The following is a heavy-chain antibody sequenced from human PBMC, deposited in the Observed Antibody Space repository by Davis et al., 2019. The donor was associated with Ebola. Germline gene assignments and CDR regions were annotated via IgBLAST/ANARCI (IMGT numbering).Heavy chain of an antibody. D-gene: IGHD6-19*01. J-gene: IGHJ5*02. CDR3: VKDSGWAMSP. CDR2: IKYDGSEK. CDR1: GFTFRNYA. Sequence: GESLKISCAASGFTFRNYAIHWVRQAPGKGLEWVGKIKYDGSEKYYVDSVKGRFTISRDNDKNSLFLQMNSLRAEDTAVYYCVKDSGWAMSPWGQGTLVIVSS. V-gene: IGHV3-7*01.